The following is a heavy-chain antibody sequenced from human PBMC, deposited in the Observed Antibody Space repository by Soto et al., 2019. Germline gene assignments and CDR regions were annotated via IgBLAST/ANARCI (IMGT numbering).Heavy chain of an antibody. CDR1: GYTFTSYD. V-gene: IGHV1-8*01. J-gene: IGHJ4*02. CDR2: MNPNSGNT. Sequence: QVQLVQSGAEVKKPGASVKVSCKASGYTFTSYDINWVRQATGQGLEWMGWMNPNSGNTGYAQKFQGRVTMTRNTPISTAYMELSSLRSEDTAVYYCATNYCSSTSCSYYFDYWGQGTLVTVSS. CDR3: ATNYCSSTSCSYYFDY. D-gene: IGHD2-2*01.